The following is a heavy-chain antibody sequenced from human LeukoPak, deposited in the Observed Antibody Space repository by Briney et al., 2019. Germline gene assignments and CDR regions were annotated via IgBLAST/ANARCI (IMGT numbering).Heavy chain of an antibody. CDR2: YYSGST. D-gene: IGHD2-21*02. Sequence: YYSGSTNYNPSLKSRVTISVDTSKNQFSLKLSSVTAADTAVYYCARGAYCGGDCYSGYFDYWGQGTLVTVSS. V-gene: IGHV4-59*09. J-gene: IGHJ4*02. CDR3: ARGAYCGGDCYSGYFDY.